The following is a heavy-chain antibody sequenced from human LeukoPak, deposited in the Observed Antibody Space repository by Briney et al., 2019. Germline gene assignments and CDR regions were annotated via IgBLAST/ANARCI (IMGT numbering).Heavy chain of an antibody. CDR2: LHSGGSI. CDR3: ARGAISSWYED. CDR1: GFTVSSSY. Sequence: GGSLSLSCAGSGFTVSSSYMSWVRLAPRKGLEWVSVLHSGGSIFYADSVKGRFTISRDISKNMLYLQMNSLRADDTAVYYCARGAISSWYEDWGQGTLVTVSS. V-gene: IGHV3-66*01. J-gene: IGHJ4*02. D-gene: IGHD6-13*01.